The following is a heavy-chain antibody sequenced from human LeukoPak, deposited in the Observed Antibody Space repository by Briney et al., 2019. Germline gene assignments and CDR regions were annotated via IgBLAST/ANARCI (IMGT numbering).Heavy chain of an antibody. CDR3: AKDAYCSSTSCYGMDV. CDR1: GYTFTGYY. Sequence: GASVKVSCKASGYTFTGYYMHWVRQAPGQGLEWMGWINPNSGGTNYAQKFQGRVTMTRDTSISTAYMELSRLRSDDTAVYYCAKDAYCSSTSCYGMDVWGQGTTVTVSS. D-gene: IGHD2-2*01. J-gene: IGHJ6*02. CDR2: INPNSGGT. V-gene: IGHV1-2*02.